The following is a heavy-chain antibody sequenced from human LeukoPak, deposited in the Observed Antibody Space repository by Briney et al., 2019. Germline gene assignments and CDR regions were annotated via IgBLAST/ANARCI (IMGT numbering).Heavy chain of an antibody. Sequence: SETQTLPCTVSIGPKHSYYSLWSRQTAGKGLEWIGRSYIGLTTDYNPSLKSRVTMSIETSKNQLSLKLSAVTAADTAVNYGASLRSNDSTDYSRGDYMDLWGKGITVVVSS. CDR1: IGPKHSYY. CDR2: SYIGLTT. V-gene: IGHV4-4*07. CDR3: ASLRSNDSTDYSRGDYMDL. D-gene: IGHD3-22*01. J-gene: IGHJ6*03.